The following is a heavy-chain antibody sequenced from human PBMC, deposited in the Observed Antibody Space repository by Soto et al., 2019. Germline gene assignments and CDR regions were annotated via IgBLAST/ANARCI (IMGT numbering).Heavy chain of an antibody. CDR1: GISLSTSGVG. V-gene: IGHV2-5*01. CDR3: ARGLATLPVFAFAF. J-gene: IGHJ3*01. D-gene: IGHD1-1*01. CDR2: IYWNDDK. Sequence: SGPTLVNPTQTLTLTCTLSGISLSTSGVGLGWIRQTPGKALEWLALIYWNDDKHYSPSLKSRLTITKDTSKNQAVLTMTNMDPMDTATYYCARGLATLPVFAFAFWGHGTVVIVSS.